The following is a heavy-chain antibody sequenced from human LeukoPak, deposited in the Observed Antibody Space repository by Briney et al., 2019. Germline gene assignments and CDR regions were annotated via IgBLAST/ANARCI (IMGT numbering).Heavy chain of an antibody. Sequence: ASVKVSCKASGYTFTSYGISWVRQAPGQGLEWMGWISAYNGNTNYAQKLQGRVTMTTDTSTSTAYMELRGLRSDDTAVYYCARGLAEYSSSPDFDYWGQGTLVTVSS. CDR1: GYTFTSYG. CDR3: ARGLAEYSSSPDFDY. J-gene: IGHJ4*02. CDR2: ISAYNGNT. V-gene: IGHV1-18*01. D-gene: IGHD6-6*01.